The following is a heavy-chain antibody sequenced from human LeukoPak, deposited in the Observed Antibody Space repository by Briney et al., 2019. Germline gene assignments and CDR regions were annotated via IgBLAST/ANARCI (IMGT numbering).Heavy chain of an antibody. J-gene: IGHJ5*02. CDR2: MNPNTGDT. Sequence: ASVKVSCKASGYTFTSYGINWVRQASGQGLEWMGWMNPNTGDTGYAQKFQGRVTMTRDISISTAYMELRGLRSEDTAIYYCVRDGEGVAISVNYWFDPWGQGTLVTVSS. D-gene: IGHD3-10*01. CDR3: VRDGEGVAISVNYWFDP. CDR1: GYTFTSYG. V-gene: IGHV1-8*02.